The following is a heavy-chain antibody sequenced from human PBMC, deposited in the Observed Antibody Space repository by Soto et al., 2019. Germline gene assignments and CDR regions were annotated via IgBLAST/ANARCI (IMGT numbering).Heavy chain of an antibody. V-gene: IGHV3-30*18. CDR3: AKDLASSGYYHANY. CDR1: GFTFSSYG. J-gene: IGHJ4*02. CDR2: ISYDGSNK. Sequence: GGSLRLSCAASGFTFSSYGMHWVRQAPGKGLEWVAVISYDGSNKYYADSVKGRFTISRDNSKNTLYLQMNSLRAEDTAVYYCAKDLASSGYYHANYWGQGTLVPVSP. D-gene: IGHD3-22*01.